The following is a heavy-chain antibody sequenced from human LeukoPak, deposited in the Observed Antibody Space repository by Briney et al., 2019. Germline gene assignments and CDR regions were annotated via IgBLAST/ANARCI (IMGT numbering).Heavy chain of an antibody. CDR2: INPNSGYT. CDR3: AREEANTRIHFDY. J-gene: IGHJ4*02. CDR1: GYTFTGYY. V-gene: IGHV1-2*02. Sequence: ASVKVSCXASGYTFTGYYIHWVRQAPGQGLGWMGYINPNSGYTNYAQKFQDRVTVTRDTSISTAYMELSRLRSDDTAVYYCAREEANTRIHFDYWGQGTLVTVSS. D-gene: IGHD3-22*01.